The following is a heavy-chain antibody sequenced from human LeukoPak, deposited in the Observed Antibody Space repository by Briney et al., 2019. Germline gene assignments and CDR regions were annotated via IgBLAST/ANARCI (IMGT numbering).Heavy chain of an antibody. CDR1: GGTFSSYA. D-gene: IGHD5-18*01. Sequence: SVKVSCKASGGTFSSYAISWVREAPGQGLEWMGGIIPIFGTANYAQTLQGRVTITADDSTSTAYLELSSLRSEDTAVYYCAIKHVDTAMVHFDYWGQGTLVTVSS. CDR3: AIKHVDTAMVHFDY. CDR2: IIPIFGTA. V-gene: IGHV1-69*13. J-gene: IGHJ4*02.